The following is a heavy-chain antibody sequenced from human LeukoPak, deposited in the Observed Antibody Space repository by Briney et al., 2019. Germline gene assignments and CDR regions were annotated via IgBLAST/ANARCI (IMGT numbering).Heavy chain of an antibody. Sequence: QSWGAMRLSCAVSGVTFSNYSMNWVRQAPGKGLEWVSYISSSSSTRYYADSVKGRFTISRDTAKNSLYLQMNSLRAEDTAVYYCARAGSHRNSGYDYWGQGTLVTVSS. D-gene: IGHD5-12*01. CDR2: ISSSSSTR. CDR1: GVTFSNYS. CDR3: ARAGSHRNSGYDY. V-gene: IGHV3-48*04. J-gene: IGHJ4*02.